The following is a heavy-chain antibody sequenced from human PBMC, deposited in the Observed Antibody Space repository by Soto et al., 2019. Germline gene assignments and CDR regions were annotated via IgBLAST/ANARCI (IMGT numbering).Heavy chain of an antibody. CDR2: ISGSGGST. J-gene: IGHJ5*02. V-gene: IGHV3-23*01. CDR3: AKDQYVVVTTNWFDT. CDR1: GFTFSSYA. Sequence: EVQLLEFGGGLVQPGGSLRLSCAASGFTFSSYAMSWVRQAPGKGLEWVSVISGSGGSTYYADSVKGRFTISRDNSKNTLYLQMNSLRAEDTAVYYCAKDQYVVVTTNWFDTWGQGTLVTVSS. D-gene: IGHD2-21*02.